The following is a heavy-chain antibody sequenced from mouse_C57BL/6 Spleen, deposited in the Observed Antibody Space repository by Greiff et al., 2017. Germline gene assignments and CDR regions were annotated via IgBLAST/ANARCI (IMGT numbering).Heavy chain of an antibody. J-gene: IGHJ4*01. CDR2: ISSGGSYT. CDR3: ARQGGYSDMDY. CDR1: GFTFSSYG. D-gene: IGHD2-3*01. Sequence: EVMLVESGGDLVKPGGSLKLSCAASGFTFSSYGMSWVRQTPDKRLEWVATISSGGSYTYYPDSVKGRFTISRDNAKNTLYLQMSSLKSEDTAMYYCARQGGYSDMDYWGQGTSVTVSS. V-gene: IGHV5-6*01.